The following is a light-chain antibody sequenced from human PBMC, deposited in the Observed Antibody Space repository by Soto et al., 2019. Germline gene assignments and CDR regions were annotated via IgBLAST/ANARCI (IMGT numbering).Light chain of an antibody. V-gene: IGKV3-20*01. J-gene: IGKJ5*01. CDR3: QQYGSSLIT. CDR1: QSVSSSY. CDR2: GAS. Sequence: EIVLTQSPGTQSLSPGERATLSCRASQSVSSSYLAWYQQKPGQAPRLLIYGASSRATGIPDRFSGSGSGTDFTLTISRLEPEDFAVYYCQQYGSSLITFGKGTRLVIK.